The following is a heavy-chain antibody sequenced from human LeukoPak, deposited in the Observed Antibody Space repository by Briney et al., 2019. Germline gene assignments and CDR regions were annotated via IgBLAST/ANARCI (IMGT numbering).Heavy chain of an antibody. CDR3: ARDPYSGNYGPYYYYYMDV. Sequence: GSLRLSCAASGFNFSYSWMSWVRQAPGKGPEWVSSITSSSSYIYYADSVKGRFTISRDNAKNSLYLQMDSLRVEDTAVYYCARDPYSGNYGPYYYYYMDVWGKGTTVTISS. D-gene: IGHD1-26*01. CDR1: GFNFSYSW. J-gene: IGHJ6*03. CDR2: ITSSSSYI. V-gene: IGHV3-21*06.